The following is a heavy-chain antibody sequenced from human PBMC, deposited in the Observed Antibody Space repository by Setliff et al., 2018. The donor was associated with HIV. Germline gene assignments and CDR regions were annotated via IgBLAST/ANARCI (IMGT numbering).Heavy chain of an antibody. CDR3: ARDGADYNFRSGTHPFAI. V-gene: IGHV7-4-1*02. Sequence: VASVKVSCKASGYTFNTYPINWVRQAPGQGLELMGWINTATGSPRFAQGFRGRFGFSLDASVTTTYLHINNLAAADSAIYYCARDGADYNFRSGTHPFAIWGQGTLVTVSS. J-gene: IGHJ4*02. CDR1: GYTFNTYP. D-gene: IGHD3-3*01. CDR2: INTATGSP.